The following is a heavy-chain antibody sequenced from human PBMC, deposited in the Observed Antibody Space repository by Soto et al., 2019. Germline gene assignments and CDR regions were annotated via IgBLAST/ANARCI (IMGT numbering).Heavy chain of an antibody. CDR2: IYTSGST. J-gene: IGHJ6*02. D-gene: IGHD6-13*01. CDR1: GSSISSYY. V-gene: IGHV4-4*07. CDR3: ARDGLYIAAAQTEYYYYYGMDV. Sequence: SDTLSLTCTVAGSSISSYYWIWIRQPAGKGLEWIGRIYTSGSTNYNPSLKSRVTMSVDTSKNQFSLKLSSVTAADTAVYYCARDGLYIAAAQTEYYYYYGMDVWGQGTTVTVSS.